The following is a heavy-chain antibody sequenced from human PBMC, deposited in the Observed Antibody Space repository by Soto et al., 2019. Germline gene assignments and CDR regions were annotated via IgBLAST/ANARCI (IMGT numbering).Heavy chain of an antibody. V-gene: IGHV3-30-3*01. D-gene: IGHD6-19*01. Sequence: GGSLRLSCAASGFTFSSYAMHWVRQAPGKGLEWVAVISYDGSNKYYADSVKGRFTISRDNSKNTLYLQMNSLRAEDTAVYYCVRDPPKASRGGYPYYYNGMDGGGEGTRVTVP. CDR3: VRDPPKASRGGYPYYYNGMDG. CDR1: GFTFSSYA. CDR2: ISYDGSNK. J-gene: IGHJ6*02.